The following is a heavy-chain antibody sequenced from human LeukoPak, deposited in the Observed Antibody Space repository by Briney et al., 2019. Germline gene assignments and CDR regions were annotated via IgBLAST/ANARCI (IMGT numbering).Heavy chain of an antibody. CDR3: ARDRTPGISDGFDV. CDR2: IYYSGST. V-gene: IGHV4-59*01. CDR1: GGSISSYY. Sequence: SETLSLTCTVSGGSISSYYWSWIRQPPGKGLEWIGYIYYSGSTNYNPSLKSRVTVSVDTSKNQFSLKLSSVTAADTAVYYCARDRTPGISDGFDVWGQGTTVTVST. J-gene: IGHJ3*01. D-gene: IGHD2-2*01.